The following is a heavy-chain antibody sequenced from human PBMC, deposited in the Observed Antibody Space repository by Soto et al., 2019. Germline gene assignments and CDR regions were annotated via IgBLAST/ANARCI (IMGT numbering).Heavy chain of an antibody. Sequence: ETLSLTCTVSGGFITSDSYYWAWIRQPPGKGLEWIGSIYFSGSTYYNSALKSRLGISIDMSKNQFSLNLSSVTAADTAVYYCARHLSESGYDLNYWGQGTPVTVSS. CDR2: IYFSGST. D-gene: IGHD5-12*01. J-gene: IGHJ4*02. V-gene: IGHV4-39*01. CDR3: ARHLSESGYDLNY. CDR1: GGFITSDSYY.